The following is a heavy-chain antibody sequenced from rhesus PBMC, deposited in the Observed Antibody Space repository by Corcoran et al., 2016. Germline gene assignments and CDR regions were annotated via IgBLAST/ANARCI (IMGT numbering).Heavy chain of an antibody. V-gene: IGHV4-165*02. J-gene: IGHJ4*01. CDR2: LGGRSGST. Sequence: QVQLQESGPGLVKPSETLSLTCAVSGGSISGYYWNWIRQPPGKGLEGIGYLGGRSGSTHYKPSLKSGGTIATDTAKNQVARKLSSVTAADTAVYYCARNGGGYRDSRRFDDWGQGVLVTVSS. CDR1: GGSISGYY. D-gene: IGHD5-42*01. CDR3: ARNGGGYRDSRRFDD.